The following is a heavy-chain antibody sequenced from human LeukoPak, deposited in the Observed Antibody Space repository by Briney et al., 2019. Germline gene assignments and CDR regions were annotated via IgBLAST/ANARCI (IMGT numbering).Heavy chain of an antibody. J-gene: IGHJ3*02. V-gene: IGHV4-59*01. CDR2: IYYSGST. D-gene: IGHD1-26*01. CDR3: ARYEWELRPNHDAFDI. Sequence: PSETLSLTCAVYGGSFSGYYWSWIRQPPGKGLEWIGYIYYSGSTNYNPSLKSRVTISVDTSKNQFSLKLSSVTAADTAVYYCARYEWELRPNHDAFDIWGQGTMVTVSS. CDR1: GGSFSGYY.